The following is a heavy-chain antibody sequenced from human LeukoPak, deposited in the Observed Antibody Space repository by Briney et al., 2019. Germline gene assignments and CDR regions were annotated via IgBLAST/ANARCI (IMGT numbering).Heavy chain of an antibody. CDR3: AREGHDSSGYSWDPDAFDI. Sequence: SETLSLTCAVYGGSFSGYYWSWIRQPPGKGLGWIGEINHSGSTNYNPSLKSRVTISVDTSKNQFSLKLSSVTAADTAVYYCAREGHDSSGYSWDPDAFDIWGQGTMVTVSS. CDR1: GGSFSGYY. J-gene: IGHJ3*02. D-gene: IGHD3-22*01. V-gene: IGHV4-34*01. CDR2: INHSGST.